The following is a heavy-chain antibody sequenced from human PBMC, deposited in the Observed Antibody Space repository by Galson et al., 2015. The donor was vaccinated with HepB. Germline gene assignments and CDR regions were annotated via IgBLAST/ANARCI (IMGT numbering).Heavy chain of an antibody. D-gene: IGHD3-22*01. J-gene: IGHJ6*02. CDR3: AKEGGYYDSSGYSYYYYGMDV. CDR1: GYSFTNYG. V-gene: IGHV1-18*01. Sequence: SVKVSCKASGYSFTNYGISWVRQAPGQGLEWMGWISIYNDKIDSVRRIQDRITLTTDTFTSTAYMELRSLRSDDTAVYYCAKEGGYYDSSGYSYYYYGMDVWGQGTTVTVSS. CDR2: ISIYNDKI.